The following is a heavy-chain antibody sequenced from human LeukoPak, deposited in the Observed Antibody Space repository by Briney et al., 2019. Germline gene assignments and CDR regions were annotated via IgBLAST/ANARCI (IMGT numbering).Heavy chain of an antibody. V-gene: IGHV4-59*01. CDR3: AASYDSSGYYAYLDY. CDR1: GVSISSYY. Sequence: SETLSLTRTLSGVSISSYYWSWIRQPPRRGLERVGYNFYSGSRNYHPSLKSRDIISLETSKNQFSLKMSSVTAPHTAVYYCAASYDSSGYYAYLDYWGQEPLVTVSS. CDR2: NFYSGSR. J-gene: IGHJ4*02. D-gene: IGHD3-22*01.